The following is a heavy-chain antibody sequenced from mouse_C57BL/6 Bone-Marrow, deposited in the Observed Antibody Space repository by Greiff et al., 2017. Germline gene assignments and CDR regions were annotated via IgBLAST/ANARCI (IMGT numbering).Heavy chain of an antibody. V-gene: IGHV5-6*01. J-gene: IGHJ4*01. CDR3: ARLGRVYAMDY. Sequence: EVKVVESGGDLVKPGGSLKLSCAASGFTFSSYGMSWVRQTPDKRLEWVATISSGGSYTYYPDSVKGRFTISRDNAKNTLYLQMRSQKSENTAMDYCARLGRVYAMDYWGQGTSVTVSS. CDR1: GFTFSSYG. CDR2: ISSGGSYT. D-gene: IGHD4-1*01.